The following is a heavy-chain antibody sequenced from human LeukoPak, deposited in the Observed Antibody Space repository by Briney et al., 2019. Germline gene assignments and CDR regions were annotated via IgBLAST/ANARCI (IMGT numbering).Heavy chain of an antibody. D-gene: IGHD6-19*01. Sequence: PGGSLRLSCAVSGFTFSSYAMSWIRQPPGKGLEWIGEINHGGSTNYTPSLKSRVTISVDTSKNQFSLKLSSVTAADTAVYYCAGGLAVAADAFDIWGQGTMVTVSS. CDR3: AGGLAVAADAFDI. J-gene: IGHJ3*02. V-gene: IGHV4-34*08. CDR1: GFTFSSYA. CDR2: INHGGST.